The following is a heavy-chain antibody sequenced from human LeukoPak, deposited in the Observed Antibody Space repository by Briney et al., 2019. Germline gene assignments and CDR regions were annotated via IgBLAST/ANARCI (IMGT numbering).Heavy chain of an antibody. J-gene: IGHJ4*02. CDR3: AREDIVATTRDY. Sequence: GGSLRLSCAASGFTFSVSWMSWVRQAPGKGLEWVANIKYDGNEKYYVDSVKGRFTISRDNAKNSLYLQMNSLRAEDTAVYYCAREDIVATTRDYWGQGTLVTVSS. V-gene: IGHV3-7*01. CDR1: GFTFSVSW. CDR2: IKYDGNEK. D-gene: IGHD5-12*01.